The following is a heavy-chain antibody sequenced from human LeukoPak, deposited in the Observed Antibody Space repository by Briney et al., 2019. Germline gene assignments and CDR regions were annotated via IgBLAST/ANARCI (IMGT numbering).Heavy chain of an antibody. V-gene: IGHV3-21*01. CDR2: TSSSSSYI. J-gene: IGHJ4*02. CDR1: GFTFSSYS. Sequence: GGSLRLSCAAPGFTFSSYSMNWVRQAPGKGLEWVSSTSSSSSYIYYADSVKGRFTISRDNAKNSLYLQMNSLRAEDTAVYYCARLGFGELFRIDYWGQGTLVTVSS. D-gene: IGHD3-10*01. CDR3: ARLGFGELFRIDY.